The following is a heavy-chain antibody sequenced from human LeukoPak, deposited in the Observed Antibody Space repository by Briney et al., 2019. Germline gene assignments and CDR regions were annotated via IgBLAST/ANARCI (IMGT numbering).Heavy chain of an antibody. Sequence: ASVKVSCKASGYTFTSYGISWVRQAPGQGLEWMGWISAYNGNTNYAQKLQGRVTMTTDTSTSTAYMELRSLRSDDTAVYYCARVSYDFWSGYYSGRYFDLWGRGTLDTVSS. CDR1: GYTFTSYG. CDR3: ARVSYDFWSGYYSGRYFDL. D-gene: IGHD3-3*01. V-gene: IGHV1-18*01. J-gene: IGHJ2*01. CDR2: ISAYNGNT.